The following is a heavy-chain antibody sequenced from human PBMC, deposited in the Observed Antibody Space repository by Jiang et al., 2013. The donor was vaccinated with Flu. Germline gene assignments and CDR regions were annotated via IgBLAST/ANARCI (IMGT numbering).Heavy chain of an antibody. CDR1: GDTSDKYI. CDR2: IIPIFGKA. Sequence: SGAEVKVSCRASGDTSDKYIITWMRQAPGQGLEWVGRIIPIFGKAYYAQKFQGRVTITADNSTSTVYMELSSLRSEDAAVYFCARGTYDTSGYSDWGQGTLVTVSS. V-gene: IGHV1-69*06. J-gene: IGHJ4*02. D-gene: IGHD3-22*01. CDR3: ARGTYDTSGYSD.